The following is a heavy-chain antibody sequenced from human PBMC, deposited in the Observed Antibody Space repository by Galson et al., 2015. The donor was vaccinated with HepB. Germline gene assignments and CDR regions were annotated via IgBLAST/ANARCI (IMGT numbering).Heavy chain of an antibody. Sequence: SLRLSCAASGFTFSSYGMSGVRQAPGKGLQWVSTFTGSGESVYYADSVKGRFTISRDNSKNTLYLQMNSLRAEDTAIYYCAKRSQPRAGCFNYWGQGTLVTVAS. J-gene: IGHJ4*02. CDR1: GFTFSSYG. V-gene: IGHV3-23*01. D-gene: IGHD6-13*01. CDR3: AKRSQPRAGCFNY. CDR2: FTGSGESV.